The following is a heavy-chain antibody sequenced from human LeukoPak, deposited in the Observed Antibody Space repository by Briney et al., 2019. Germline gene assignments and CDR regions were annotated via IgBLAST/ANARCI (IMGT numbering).Heavy chain of an antibody. CDR1: GFTFSSYW. CDR2: IKQDGSEK. V-gene: IGHV3-7*04. J-gene: IGHJ4*02. CDR3: ASDREYYYGSGSFDY. Sequence: PGGSLRLSCAASGFTFSSYWMSWVRQAPGKGLEWVANIKQDGSEKYYVDSVKGRSTISRDNAKNSLYLQMNSLRAEDTAVYYCASDREYYYGSGSFDYWGQGALVTVSS. D-gene: IGHD3-10*01.